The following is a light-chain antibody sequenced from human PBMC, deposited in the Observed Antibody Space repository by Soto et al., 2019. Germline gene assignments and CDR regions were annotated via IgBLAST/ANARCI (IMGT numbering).Light chain of an antibody. CDR1: QSVGRS. J-gene: IGKJ5*01. Sequence: EIVVTQSPATLSVSPGERVTLSCRASQSVGRSLAWYQQKPGQAPRLLIYGASTRATGIPAKFSGSGSGTEFSLTISSLQSEDSAVYYCQQYDNWPIPFGQGTRLEIK. CDR3: QQYDNWPIP. CDR2: GAS. V-gene: IGKV3-15*01.